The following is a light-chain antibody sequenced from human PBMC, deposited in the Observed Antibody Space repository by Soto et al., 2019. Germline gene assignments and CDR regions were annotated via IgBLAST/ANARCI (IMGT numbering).Light chain of an antibody. J-gene: IGKJ1*01. CDR2: AAS. CDR3: QQYNTYSPWA. CDR1: QGLSSS. V-gene: IGKV1-9*01. Sequence: DIQLTQSPSFLSASAVDRVTITFRASQGLSSSLAWYQQKPGKAPKLLIYAASTLQSGVPLRFSGSGSGTEFTLTIGSLQPDDFATYYCQQYNTYSPWAFGQGTKVDIK.